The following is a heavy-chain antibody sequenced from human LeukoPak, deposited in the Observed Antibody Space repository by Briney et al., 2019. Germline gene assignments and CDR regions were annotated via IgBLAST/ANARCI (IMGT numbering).Heavy chain of an antibody. CDR2: IYFGGTT. V-gene: IGHV3-53*01. Sequence: GGSLRLSCAASGLTVSNILLSWVRQAPGKGLECVSLIYFGGTTYYADSVKGRFTISRDNSKNTLYLQMNSLRAEDTAVYYCAKGLRAFIVGATVDYWGQGTLVTVSS. CDR1: GLTVSNIL. CDR3: AKGLRAFIVGATVDY. J-gene: IGHJ4*02. D-gene: IGHD1-26*01.